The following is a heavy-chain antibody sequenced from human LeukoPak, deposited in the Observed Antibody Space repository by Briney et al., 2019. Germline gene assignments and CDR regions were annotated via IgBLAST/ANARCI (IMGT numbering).Heavy chain of an antibody. CDR2: IYYSGST. D-gene: IGHD1-26*01. CDR1: GGSISSSSYY. Sequence: SETLSLTCTVSGGSISSSSYYWGWIRQPPGKGLEWIGSIYYSGSTNYNPSLKSRVTISVDTSKNQFSLKLSSVTAADTAVYYCARGYSGSYWHYFDYWGQGTLVTVSS. V-gene: IGHV4-39*07. CDR3: ARGYSGSYWHYFDY. J-gene: IGHJ4*02.